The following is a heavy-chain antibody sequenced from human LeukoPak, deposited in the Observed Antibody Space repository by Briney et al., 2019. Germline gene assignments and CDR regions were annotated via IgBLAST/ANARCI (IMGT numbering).Heavy chain of an antibody. Sequence: PGGSLRLSCAASGFTFSNAWMSWVRQAPGKGLEWVGRIKSKTDGGTTDYAAPVKGRFTISRDDSKNTLYLQMNSLKTEDTAVYYCTTQYDFWSGYLPLDHWGQGTLVTVSS. CDR1: GFTFSNAW. D-gene: IGHD3-3*01. CDR2: IKSKTDGGTT. V-gene: IGHV3-15*01. CDR3: TTQYDFWSGYLPLDH. J-gene: IGHJ4*02.